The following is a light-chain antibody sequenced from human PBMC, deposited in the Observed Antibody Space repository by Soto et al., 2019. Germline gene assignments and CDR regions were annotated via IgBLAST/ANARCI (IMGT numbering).Light chain of an antibody. J-gene: IGKJ4*01. CDR3: QQRSNWPPGT. CDR1: QSVSSY. V-gene: IGKV3-11*01. CDR2: DAS. Sequence: EIVLTQSPATLSLSPGERATLSCRASQSVSSYLAWYQQKPGQAPRLLIYDASNRATGIPARFSGSGSGTDFTLTISGLEPEDFAIYYCQQRSNWPPGTFGGGNKVAIK.